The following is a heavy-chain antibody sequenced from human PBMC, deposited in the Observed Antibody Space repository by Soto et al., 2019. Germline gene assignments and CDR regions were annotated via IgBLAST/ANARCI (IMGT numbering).Heavy chain of an antibody. Sequence: SVKVSCKASGGTFSSYAISWVRQAPGQGLEWMGGIIPIFGTANYAQKFQGRVTITADESTSTAYMELSSLRSEDTAVYYCATTAVGYYYDSSGPDGMDVWGQGTTVTVSS. CDR3: ATTAVGYYYDSSGPDGMDV. CDR1: GGTFSSYA. J-gene: IGHJ6*02. V-gene: IGHV1-69*13. D-gene: IGHD3-22*01. CDR2: IIPIFGTA.